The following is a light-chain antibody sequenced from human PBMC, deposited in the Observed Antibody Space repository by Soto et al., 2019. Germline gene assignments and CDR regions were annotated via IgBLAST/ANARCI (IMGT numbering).Light chain of an antibody. V-gene: IGKV3-15*01. CDR1: QSVSSN. J-gene: IGKJ1*01. CDR3: QQFRT. CDR2: GAS. Sequence: EIVMTQSPATLAVSPGERATLSCRASQSVSSNLAWYQQKPGQAPRLLIYGASTRATGIPAGFSGSGSGTEFTLTISSLQSEDFAVYYCQQFRTFGQGTKVDIK.